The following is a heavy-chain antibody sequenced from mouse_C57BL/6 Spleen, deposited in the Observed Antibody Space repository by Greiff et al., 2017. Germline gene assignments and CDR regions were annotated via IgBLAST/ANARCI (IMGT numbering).Heavy chain of an antibody. CDR2: IDPSDSYT. CDR3: AFNNLAY. CDR1: GYTFTSYW. J-gene: IGHJ3*01. Sequence: QVQLQQPGAELVMPGASVKLSCKASGYTFTSYWMHWVKQRPGQGLEWIGEIDPSDSYTNYNQKFKGKSTLTVDKSSSTAYMQLSSLTSEDSAVYYCAFNNLAYWGQGTLVTVSA. V-gene: IGHV1-69*01.